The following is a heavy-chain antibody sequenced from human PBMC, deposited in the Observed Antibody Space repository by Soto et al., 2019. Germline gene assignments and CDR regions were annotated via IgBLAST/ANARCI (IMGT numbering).Heavy chain of an antibody. CDR3: ARVGYPASLDY. D-gene: IGHD5-12*01. CDR1: GFTFSTYW. CDR2: VNSDGGST. Sequence: EVQLVESGGGLVQPGGSLRLSCAASGFTFSTYWMHWVRQAPGKGLVWVSRVNSDGGSTIYVDSVKGRFTMSRDNAKNTLYLQMNSLRAEDTAVYYCARVGYPASLDYWGQGTLVTVSS. V-gene: IGHV3-74*01. J-gene: IGHJ4*02.